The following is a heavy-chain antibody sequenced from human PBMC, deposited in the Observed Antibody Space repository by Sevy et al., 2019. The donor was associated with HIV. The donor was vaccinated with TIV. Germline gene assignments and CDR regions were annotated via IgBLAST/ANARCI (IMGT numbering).Heavy chain of an antibody. CDR2: MNHSGTT. CDR1: SESFRRYY. Sequence: SETLSLTCAVYSESFRRYYWNWIRQSPEKGLEWIGEMNHSGTTNYNPSLKSRVTISVDPSRNQFSLKLNSVTAADTAVYYCASDSGTYTYYFDYWGQGTPVTVSS. CDR3: ASDSGTYTYYFDY. J-gene: IGHJ4*02. V-gene: IGHV4-34*01. D-gene: IGHD1-26*01.